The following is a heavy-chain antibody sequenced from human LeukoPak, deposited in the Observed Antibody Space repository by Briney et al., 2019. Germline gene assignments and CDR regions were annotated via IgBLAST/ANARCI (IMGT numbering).Heavy chain of an antibody. Sequence: GGSQRLSCAASGITFSSYEMNWVRQAPGKGLEWVSYISSSGSTIYYADSVKGRFTISRDNAKNSLYLQMNSLRAEDTAVYYCARSLHRGDYYYYYMDVWGKGTTVTISS. J-gene: IGHJ6*03. D-gene: IGHD3-10*01. V-gene: IGHV3-48*03. CDR1: GITFSSYE. CDR3: ARSLHRGDYYYYYMDV. CDR2: ISSSGSTI.